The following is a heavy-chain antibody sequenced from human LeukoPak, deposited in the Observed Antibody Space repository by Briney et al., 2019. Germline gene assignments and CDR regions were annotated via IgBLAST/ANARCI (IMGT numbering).Heavy chain of an antibody. CDR1: GFTFSNYW. V-gene: IGHV3-7*01. CDR3: TRDPNALDY. CDR2: IKQDGSEK. Sequence: GGSLRLSCAASGFTFSNYWMSWVRQAPGKGLEWVANIKQDGSEKYYVDSVKGRFTISRDNAKNSLYLQMNDLRDEDTAVYYCTRDPNALDYWGQGTLVTVSS. J-gene: IGHJ4*02.